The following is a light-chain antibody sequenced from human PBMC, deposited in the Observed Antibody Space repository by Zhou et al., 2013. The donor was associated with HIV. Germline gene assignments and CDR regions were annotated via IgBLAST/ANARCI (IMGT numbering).Light chain of an antibody. CDR2: KAS. J-gene: IGKJ5*01. Sequence: DIQMTQSPSTLYASVGDRVTISCRASQTITAWLAWYQHKSGKAPKLLIHKASSLHFGVPSTFSGSRSGTEFTLTISGLQPDDCASYFCQQYNTYPITFGQGTRLDI. V-gene: IGKV1-5*03. CDR1: QTITAW. CDR3: QQYNTYPIT.